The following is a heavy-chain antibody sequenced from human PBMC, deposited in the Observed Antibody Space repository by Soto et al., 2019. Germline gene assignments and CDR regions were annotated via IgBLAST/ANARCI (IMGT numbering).Heavy chain of an antibody. CDR1: CGSIRSDY. Sequence: SETLSLTCTFSCGSIRSDYWSWIRQPPGKGLEWIGYIYYSGSTNYNPSLKSRVTISVDTSKNQFSLKLSLKLSSVTAADTAVYYCARRWGDYFDYWGQGTLVTVS. CDR3: ARRWGDYFDY. D-gene: IGHD3-16*01. CDR2: IYYSGST. J-gene: IGHJ4*02. V-gene: IGHV4-59*08.